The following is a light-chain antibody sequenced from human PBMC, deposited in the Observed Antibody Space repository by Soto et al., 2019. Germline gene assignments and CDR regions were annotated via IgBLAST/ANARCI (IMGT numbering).Light chain of an antibody. CDR3: QQYGSSLVT. V-gene: IGKV3-20*01. Sequence: EIVLTQSPGTLSLSTGEGATLSCRASQSVSSSYLAWYQQKPGQAPRLLIYDASSRATGIPDRFSGSGSGTDFTLTISRLEPEDFAVYYCQQYGSSLVTFGQGTKVEIK. CDR1: QSVSSSY. J-gene: IGKJ1*01. CDR2: DAS.